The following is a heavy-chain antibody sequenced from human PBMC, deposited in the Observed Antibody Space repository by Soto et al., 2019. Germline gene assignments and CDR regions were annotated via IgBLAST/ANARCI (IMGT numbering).Heavy chain of an antibody. CDR3: ARHPIAAAGTTTDFDY. Sequence: GESLKISCKGSGYSFTSYWISWVRQMPGKGLEWMGRIDPSDSYTNYSPSFQGQVTNSADKSISTAYLQWSSLKASDTAMYYCARHPIAAAGTTTDFDYWGQGTLVTVSS. J-gene: IGHJ4*02. V-gene: IGHV5-10-1*04. CDR2: IDPSDSYT. D-gene: IGHD6-13*01. CDR1: GYSFTSYW.